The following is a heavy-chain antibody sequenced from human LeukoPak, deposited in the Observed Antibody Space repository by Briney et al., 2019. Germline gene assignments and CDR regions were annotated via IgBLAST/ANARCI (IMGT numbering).Heavy chain of an antibody. CDR3: ARQLRIAVAGSWFDP. CDR2: IYYSGST. D-gene: IGHD6-19*01. V-gene: IGHV4-39*01. J-gene: IGHJ5*02. CDR1: GGSISSSSYY. Sequence: SETLSLTCTVSGGSISSSSYYWGWIRQPPGKGLEWTGSIYYSGSTYYNPSLKSRVTISVDTSKNQFSLKLSSVTAADTAVYYCARQLRIAVAGSWFDPWGQGTLVTVSS.